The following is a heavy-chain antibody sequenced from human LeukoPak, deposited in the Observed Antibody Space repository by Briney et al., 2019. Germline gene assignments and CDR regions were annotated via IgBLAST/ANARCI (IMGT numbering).Heavy chain of an antibody. CDR3: AGYGYGFDY. Sequence: TLSLTCAVSGGSISSGGYSWSWIRQPPGKGLEWIGYIYHSGSTYYNPSLKSRVTISVDRSKNQFSLKLSSVTAADTAVYYCAGYGYGFDYWGQGTLVTVSS. CDR1: GGSISSGGYS. CDR2: IYHSGST. J-gene: IGHJ4*02. D-gene: IGHD5-18*01. V-gene: IGHV4-30-2*01.